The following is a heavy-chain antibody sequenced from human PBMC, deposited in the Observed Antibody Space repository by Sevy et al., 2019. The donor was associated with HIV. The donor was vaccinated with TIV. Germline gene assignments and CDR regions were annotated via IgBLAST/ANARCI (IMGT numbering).Heavy chain of an antibody. CDR2: VSYDGSNK. D-gene: IGHD5-18*01. V-gene: IGHV3-30*18. J-gene: IGHJ4*02. CDR1: GFTFNTYG. Sequence: GGSLRLSCAASGFTFNTYGMHWVRQAPGKGLEWVAVVSYDGSNKCYADSVQGRFTISRDNSRNTLYLQVNSLRTEDTAVSYCAKAMDRWIQLWSLIDYWGQGTLVTVSS. CDR3: AKAMDRWIQLWSLIDY.